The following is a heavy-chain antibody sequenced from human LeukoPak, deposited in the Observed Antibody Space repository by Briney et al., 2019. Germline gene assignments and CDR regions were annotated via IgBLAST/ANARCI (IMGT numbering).Heavy chain of an antibody. V-gene: IGHV4-39*01. CDR1: GGSISSSSYY. CDR2: IYYSGST. Sequence: SETLSLTCTVSGGSISSSSYYWGWIRQPPGKGLEWIGSIYYSGSTYYNPSLKSRVTISVDTSKNQFSLKLSSVTAADTAVYYCARQCRYYGSGSYYKGVDYWGQGTLVTVSS. CDR3: ARQCRYYGSGSYYKGVDY. J-gene: IGHJ4*02. D-gene: IGHD3-10*01.